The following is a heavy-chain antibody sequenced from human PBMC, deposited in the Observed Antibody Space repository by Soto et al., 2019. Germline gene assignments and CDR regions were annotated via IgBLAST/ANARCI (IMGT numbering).Heavy chain of an antibody. J-gene: IGHJ4*02. V-gene: IGHV3-7*03. D-gene: IGHD4-17*01. Sequence: EVQLVESGGGLVQPGGSLRLSCAASGFTLSSYWMSWVRQAPGKGLEWVANIKQDGSEKYYVDSVKGRFTISRDNAKNSLYLQMNSLRAEHTTAYYCARDSDGDYLDYWRQGTLVTVSS. CDR2: IKQDGSEK. CDR1: GFTLSSYW. CDR3: ARDSDGDYLDY.